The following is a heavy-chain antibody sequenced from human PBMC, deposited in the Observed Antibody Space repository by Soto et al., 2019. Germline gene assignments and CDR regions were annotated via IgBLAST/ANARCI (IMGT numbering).Heavy chain of an antibody. V-gene: IGHV3-30-3*01. J-gene: IGHJ4*02. CDR2: ISYDGSNK. CDR3: ARAHSISSSSVPFDY. D-gene: IGHD6-6*01. CDR1: GFTFSSYA. Sequence: QVQLVESGGGVVQPGRSLRLSCAASGFTFSSYAMHWVRHAPGKGLEWVAVISYDGSNKYYADSVKGRFTISRDNSKNTLYLQMNSLRAEDTAVYYCARAHSISSSSVPFDYWGQGTLVTVSS.